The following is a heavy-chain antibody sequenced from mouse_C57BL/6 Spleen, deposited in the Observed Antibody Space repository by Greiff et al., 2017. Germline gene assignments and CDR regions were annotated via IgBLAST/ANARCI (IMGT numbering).Heavy chain of an antibody. J-gene: IGHJ4*01. D-gene: IGHD1-1*01. CDR3: ARVYYGDYYAMDY. Sequence: QVQLQQPGAELVKPGASVKMSCKASGYTFTSYWITWVKQRPGQGLEWIGDIYPGSGSTNYNEKFKSKATLTVDTSSSTAYMQLSSLTSDDSAVYYCARVYYGDYYAMDYWGQGTSVTVSS. CDR1: GYTFTSYW. V-gene: IGHV1-55*01. CDR2: IYPGSGST.